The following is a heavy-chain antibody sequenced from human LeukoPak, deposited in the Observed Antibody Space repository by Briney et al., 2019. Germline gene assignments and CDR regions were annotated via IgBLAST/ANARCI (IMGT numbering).Heavy chain of an antibody. Sequence: GGSLRLSCAASGFTFSSYGMHWVRQAPGKGLEWVAVISYDGSNKYYADSVKGRFTISRDNSKNTLYLQMNSLRAEDTAMYYCAKDPKYSSGWYQDYWGQGTLVTVSS. CDR2: ISYDGSNK. J-gene: IGHJ4*02. D-gene: IGHD6-19*01. V-gene: IGHV3-30*18. CDR3: AKDPKYSSGWYQDY. CDR1: GFTFSSYG.